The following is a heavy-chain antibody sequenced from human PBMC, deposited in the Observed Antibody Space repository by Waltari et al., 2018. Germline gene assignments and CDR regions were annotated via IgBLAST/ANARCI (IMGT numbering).Heavy chain of an antibody. D-gene: IGHD3-22*01. CDR3: AMQYDFYDSSGYLDY. CDR1: GGSISSRNYY. CDR2: THYSGST. J-gene: IGHJ4*02. Sequence: QLQLQESGPGLVKPSETLSLTCTVSGGSISSRNYYWGRFRPPPGKGLEWIGTTHYSGSTKYNESLKDPFTISVDTFKNQFSLNLRSVTAADPAIYYCAMQYDFYDSSGYLDYWGQGILGTVSS. V-gene: IGHV4-39*07.